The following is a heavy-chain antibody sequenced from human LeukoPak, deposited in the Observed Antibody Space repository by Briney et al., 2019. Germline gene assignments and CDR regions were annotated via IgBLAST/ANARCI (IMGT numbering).Heavy chain of an antibody. CDR3: ARGTPAGEIELDY. V-gene: IGHV3-53*01. CDR1: GFTVSSNY. CDR2: IYSGGST. Sequence: PGGSLRLSCAASGFTVSSNYMSWVRQAPGKGLDRVSVIYSGGSTYYADSVKGRFTISRDNSKNMLYLQMNSLRAEDTAVYYCARGTPAGEIELDYWGQGTLVTVSS. D-gene: IGHD1/OR15-1a*01. J-gene: IGHJ4*02.